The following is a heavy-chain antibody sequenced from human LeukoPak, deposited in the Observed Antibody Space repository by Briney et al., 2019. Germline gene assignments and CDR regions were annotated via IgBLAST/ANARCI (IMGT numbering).Heavy chain of an antibody. D-gene: IGHD1-20*01. CDR3: ARGIRYFDL. J-gene: IGHJ2*01. Sequence: PSETLSLTCTVSGGSISSYYWSWIRQPPGKGLEWIGYIYYSGSTNYNPSLKSRVTISVDTSKNQFSLKLSSVTAADTAVYYCARGIRYFDLWGRGTLVTVSS. CDR1: GGSISSYY. V-gene: IGHV4-59*01. CDR2: IYYSGST.